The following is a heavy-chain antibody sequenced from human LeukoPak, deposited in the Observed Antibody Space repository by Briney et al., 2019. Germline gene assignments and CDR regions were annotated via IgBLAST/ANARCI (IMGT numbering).Heavy chain of an antibody. CDR2: IRSKAYGGTT. CDR1: GFTFGSYA. CDR3: TRNVPDWNYAMDV. V-gene: IGHV3-49*04. J-gene: IGHJ6*02. Sequence: GGSLRLSRTASGFTFGSYALTWVRQAPGKGLEWLAFIRSKAYGGTTEYAASVKGRFTISRDDSTSIAFLQMNTLKTEDTAVYYCTRNVPDWNYAMDVWGQGTTVTVSS. D-gene: IGHD3/OR15-3a*01.